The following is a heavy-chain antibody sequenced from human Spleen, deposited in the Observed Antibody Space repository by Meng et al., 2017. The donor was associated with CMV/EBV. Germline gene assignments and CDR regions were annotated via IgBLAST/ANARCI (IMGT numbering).Heavy chain of an antibody. V-gene: IGHV3-30-3*01. CDR1: GFTFSSYA. CDR3: ARPIAMDYDFWSGYTLPLGY. CDR2: ISYDGSNK. Sequence: GESLKISCAASGFTFSSYAMHWVRQAPGKGLEWVAVISYDGSNKYYADSVKGRFTISRDNSKNTLYLQMNSLRAEDTAVYYCARPIAMDYDFWSGYTLPLGYWGQGTLVTVSS. D-gene: IGHD3-3*01. J-gene: IGHJ4*02.